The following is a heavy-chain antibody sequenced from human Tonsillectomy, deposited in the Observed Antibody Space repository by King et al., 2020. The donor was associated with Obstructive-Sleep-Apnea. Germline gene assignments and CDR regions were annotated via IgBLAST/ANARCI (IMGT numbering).Heavy chain of an antibody. D-gene: IGHD2-21*02. CDR2: ISGSGGST. CDR1: GFTFSSYA. CDR3: AKCVRGVVTADY. Sequence: EVQLVESGGGLVQPGGSLRLSCAASGFTFSSYAMSWVRQAPGKGLEWVSAISGSGGSTYYADSVKGRLTISRDNSKNTLDLQMNSLRAEDTAGDYCAKCVRGVVTADYWGQVTLVTVSS. V-gene: IGHV3-23*04. J-gene: IGHJ4*02.